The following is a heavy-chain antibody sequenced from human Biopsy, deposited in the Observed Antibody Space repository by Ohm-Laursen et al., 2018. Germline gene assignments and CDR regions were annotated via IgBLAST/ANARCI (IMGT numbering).Heavy chain of an antibody. D-gene: IGHD4-17*01. CDR2: IYYHNGRS. CDR3: ARGRSDYPPTF. Sequence: SETLSLTCTVSGGSIKSYYWNWIRQSPGKGLEWIGYIYYHNGRSSYNPSLKSRVTISVDTSKNQFSLNLNSVTAADTAMYFCARGRSDYPPTFWGPGTLVTVSS. CDR1: GGSIKSYY. J-gene: IGHJ4*02. V-gene: IGHV4-59*12.